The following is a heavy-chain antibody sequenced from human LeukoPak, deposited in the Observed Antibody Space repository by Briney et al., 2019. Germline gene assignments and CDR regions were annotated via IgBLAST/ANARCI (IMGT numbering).Heavy chain of an antibody. CDR3: ARGNGVIYYYDTSGYH. J-gene: IGHJ5*02. CDR1: GYTFTCYH. Sequence: ASVKVSCKASGYTFTCYHMHWVRHAPGQGLEWMGWINPNSGETNYAQKFQGRVTMSRDTSISTAYMELSRLRSDDTPLYYCARGNGVIYYYDTSGYHWGQGTPVTVSS. D-gene: IGHD3-22*01. V-gene: IGHV1-2*02. CDR2: INPNSGET.